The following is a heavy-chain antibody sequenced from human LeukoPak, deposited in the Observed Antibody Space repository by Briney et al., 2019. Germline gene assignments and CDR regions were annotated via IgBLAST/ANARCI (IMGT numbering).Heavy chain of an antibody. J-gene: IGHJ6*02. CDR3: ARDSLGYCSSTSCYYYGMDV. CDR1: GGSISNYY. V-gene: IGHV4-59*01. CDR2: IYYSGST. D-gene: IGHD2-2*01. Sequence: SETLSLTCTVSGGSISNYYWSWIRQPPGKGLEWIGYIYYSGSTNYNPSLKSRVTISVDTSKNQFSLKLSSVTAADTAVYYCARDSLGYCSSTSCYYYGMDVWGQGTTVTVSS.